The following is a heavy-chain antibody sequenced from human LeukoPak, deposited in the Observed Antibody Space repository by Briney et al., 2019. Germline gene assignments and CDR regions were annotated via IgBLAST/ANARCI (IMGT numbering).Heavy chain of an antibody. CDR1: GGTFSSYA. V-gene: IGHV1-69*05. CDR3: ARGKYYDFWSGYSY. Sequence: SVKVSCKASGGTFSSYAISWVRQAPGQGLEWMGRIIPIFGTANYAQKFQGRVTITTDESTSTAYMELSSLRPEDTAVYYCARGKYYDFWSGYSYWGQGTLVTVSS. CDR2: IIPIFGTA. J-gene: IGHJ4*02. D-gene: IGHD3-3*01.